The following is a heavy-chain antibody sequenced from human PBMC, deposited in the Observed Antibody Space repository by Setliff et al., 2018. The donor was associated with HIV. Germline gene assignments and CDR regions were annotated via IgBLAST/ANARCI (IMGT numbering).Heavy chain of an antibody. Sequence: LSLTCAVYGGSFSGYYWSWIRQPPGKGLEWIGEINHSGSTNYNPSLKSRVTISVDTSKNQLSLKLSSVTAADTAVYYCARGAGGRAHYDYVWGSYRLYYFDYWGQGTLVTVSS. CDR3: ARGAGGRAHYDYVWGSYRLYYFDY. J-gene: IGHJ4*02. CDR2: INHSGST. CDR1: GGSFSGYY. V-gene: IGHV4-34*01. D-gene: IGHD3-16*02.